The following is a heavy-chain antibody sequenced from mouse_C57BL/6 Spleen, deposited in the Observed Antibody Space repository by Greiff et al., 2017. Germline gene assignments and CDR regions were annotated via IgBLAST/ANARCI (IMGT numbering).Heavy chain of an antibody. J-gene: IGHJ4*01. V-gene: IGHV1-15*01. CDR2: IDPETGGT. CDR1: GYTFTVYE. CDR3: TRWAAVVAHYAMDY. Sequence: QVQLQQSGAELVRPGASVTLSCKASGYTFTVYEMHWVKQTPVHGLEWIGAIDPETGGTAYNQKFKGKAILTADKSSSTAYMELRSLTSADSAVYYCTRWAAVVAHYAMDYWGQGTSVTVSS. D-gene: IGHD1-1*01.